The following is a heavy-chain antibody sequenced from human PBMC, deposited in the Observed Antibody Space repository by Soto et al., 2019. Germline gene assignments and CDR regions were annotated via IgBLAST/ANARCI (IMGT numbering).Heavy chain of an antibody. J-gene: IGHJ4*02. CDR3: ARPARECSSPDCAN. D-gene: IGHD2-2*01. V-gene: IGHV3-7*01. CDR2: IKHDGSES. CDR1: GLTFSNYW. Sequence: EVQLVESGGGVVQPGGSLRLSCVVSGLTFSNYWMSWVRQAPGKGLEWGANIKHDGSESYYVDSVNGRFTISRDNAKNSLYLQMTSLRAEDTAVYYCARPARECSSPDCANWGQGTLVTVSS.